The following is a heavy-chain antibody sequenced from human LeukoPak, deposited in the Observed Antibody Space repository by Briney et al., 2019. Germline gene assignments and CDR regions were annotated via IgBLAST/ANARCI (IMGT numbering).Heavy chain of an antibody. CDR2: IYYSGST. J-gene: IGHJ4*02. V-gene: IGHV4-34*01. Sequence: PSETLSLTCAVYGGSFSGYYWSWIRQPPGKGLEWIGSIYYSGSTYYNPSLKSRLSVDTSKNQFSLKLSSVTAADTAVYYCARVARCTSCFDVDYWGQGTLVTVSS. CDR1: GGSFSGYY. D-gene: IGHD2-2*01. CDR3: ARVARCTSCFDVDY.